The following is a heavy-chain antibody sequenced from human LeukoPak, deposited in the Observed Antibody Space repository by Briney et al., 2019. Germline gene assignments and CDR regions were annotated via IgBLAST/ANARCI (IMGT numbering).Heavy chain of an antibody. J-gene: IGHJ4*02. Sequence: GGSLRLSCAASGFTFSSYGMHWVRQAPGKGLEWVAVISCDGSNKYYADSVKGRFTISRDNSKNTLYLQMNSLRAEDTAVYYCAKAWVQTSDPIGYWGQGTLVTVSS. D-gene: IGHD2-21*02. CDR3: AKAWVQTSDPIGY. V-gene: IGHV3-30*18. CDR1: GFTFSSYG. CDR2: ISCDGSNK.